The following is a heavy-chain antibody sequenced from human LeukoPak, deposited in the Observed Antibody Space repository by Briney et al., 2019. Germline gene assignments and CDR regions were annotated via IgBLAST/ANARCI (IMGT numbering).Heavy chain of an antibody. D-gene: IGHD6-13*01. CDR2: IYTSGST. J-gene: IGHJ3*02. CDR1: GGSISSYY. Sequence: PSETLSLTCTVSGGSISSYYWSWIRQPAGKGLEWIGRIYTSGSTNYNPSLKSRVTISVDKSKNQFSLKLNSVTAADTAIYYCTRPTTRSSRWYPSDAFDIWGQGTMVTVSS. CDR3: TRPTTRSSRWYPSDAFDI. V-gene: IGHV4-4*07.